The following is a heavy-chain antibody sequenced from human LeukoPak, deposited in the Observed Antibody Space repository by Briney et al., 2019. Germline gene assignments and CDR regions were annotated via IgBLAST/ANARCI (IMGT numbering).Heavy chain of an antibody. Sequence: PGGSLRLSCAASGFTFSSYSMIWVRQAPGKGLEWVSSISSSSSYIYYADSVKGRFTISRDNAKNSLYLQMNSLRAEDTAVYYCAKDWTGTKPFDLWGRGTLVTVSS. V-gene: IGHV3-21*04. J-gene: IGHJ2*01. CDR3: AKDWTGTKPFDL. CDR1: GFTFSSYS. CDR2: ISSSSSYI. D-gene: IGHD3/OR15-3a*01.